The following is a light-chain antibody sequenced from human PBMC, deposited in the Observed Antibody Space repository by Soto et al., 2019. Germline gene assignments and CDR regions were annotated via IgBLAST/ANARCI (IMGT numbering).Light chain of an antibody. CDR1: RDISNN. J-gene: IGKJ4*01. V-gene: IGKV3-15*01. CDR2: GAS. CDR3: QQHNDWPLT. Sequence: IVLTPSPTPLSLSPGERATLSCRASRDISNNLAWYQQKPGQAPRLLIYGASSRATGIPARFIGSGSGTEFTLTISSLQSEHFAFYYCQQHNDWPLTFGGGTKVDIK.